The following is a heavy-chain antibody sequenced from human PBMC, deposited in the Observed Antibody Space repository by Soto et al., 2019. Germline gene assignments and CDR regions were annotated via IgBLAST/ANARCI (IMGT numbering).Heavy chain of an antibody. D-gene: IGHD2-15*01. CDR1: GFTFSDYG. J-gene: IGHJ4*02. CDR2: IWNDGSNE. Sequence: LRLSCEAAGFTFSDYGIHWVRQAPGKGLEWVAIIWNDGSNEYYADSVKGRFTISRDNSKNTVYLQVSNLRAEDTAVYFCARDQTVSGGFYDSWGLGTLVTVSS. V-gene: IGHV3-33*01. CDR3: ARDQTVSGGFYDS.